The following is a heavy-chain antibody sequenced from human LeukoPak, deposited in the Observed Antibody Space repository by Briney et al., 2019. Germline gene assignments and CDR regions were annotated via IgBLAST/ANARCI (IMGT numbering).Heavy chain of an antibody. V-gene: IGHV4-4*09. CDR1: GGSISSYY. J-gene: IGHJ4*02. D-gene: IGHD6-13*01. CDR3: ERQKRQQLDLDY. Sequence: SETLSLTCTVYGGSISSYYWSWIRQPPGKGLEWIGYIYTSGSTNYNPSLKSRVTISVDTSKNQFSLKLSSVTAADTAVYYCERQKRQQLDLDYWGQGTLVTVSS. CDR2: IYTSGST.